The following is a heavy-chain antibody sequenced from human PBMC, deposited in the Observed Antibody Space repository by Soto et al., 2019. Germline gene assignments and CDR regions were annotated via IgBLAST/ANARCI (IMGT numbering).Heavy chain of an antibody. CDR2: TYYRSKWYN. CDR1: GDSVSSNSAA. D-gene: IGHD5-18*01. J-gene: IGHJ6*02. CDR3: ARGPPSAESYGGYYYYYYGMDV. V-gene: IGHV6-1*01. Sequence: PSQTLSHTCAISGDSVSSNSAAWNWIRQSPSRGLEWLGRTYYRSKWYNDYAVSVKSRITINPDTSKNQFSLQLNSVTPEDTAVYYCARGPPSAESYGGYYYYYYGMDVWGQGTTVTVSS.